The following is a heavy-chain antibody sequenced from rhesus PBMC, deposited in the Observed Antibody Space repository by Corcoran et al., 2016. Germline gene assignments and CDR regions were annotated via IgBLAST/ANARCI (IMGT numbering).Heavy chain of an antibody. Sequence: QVTLKESGPALVKPTQPLTLTCTFSWFSISTSGMGVGCIRQPPGKAPEWLALIYWDDDKSYSTSLKSRLTISKDTSKNQVVLTMTNMDPVDTATYYCARRRVDVIQGFDYWGQGVLVTVSS. D-gene: IGHD4-23*01. CDR1: WFSISTSGMG. J-gene: IGHJ4*01. CDR2: IYWDDDK. CDR3: ARRRVDVIQGFDY. V-gene: IGHV2-174*01.